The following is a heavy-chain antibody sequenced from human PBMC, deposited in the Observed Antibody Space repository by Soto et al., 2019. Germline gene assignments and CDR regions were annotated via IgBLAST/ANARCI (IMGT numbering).Heavy chain of an antibody. CDR3: ARDGDVNTGFGKDY. CDR1: GFTFSSYG. J-gene: IGHJ4*02. Sequence: CLRLSFAASGFTFSSYGMHWVRQAPGKGLEWVAFIWHDGGNKFYAESVKGRFTISRDNSKNTLYLQMTSLSAEDTAMYYCARDGDVNTGFGKDYWGQGTLVTVSS. D-gene: IGHD3-16*01. V-gene: IGHV3-33*01. CDR2: IWHDGGNK.